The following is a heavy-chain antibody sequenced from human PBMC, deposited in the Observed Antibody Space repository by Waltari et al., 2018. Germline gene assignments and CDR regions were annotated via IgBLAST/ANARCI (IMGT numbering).Heavy chain of an antibody. D-gene: IGHD3-16*01. CDR3: ATAADVWGHNYYYLDV. Sequence: QVQLEQSGAEVKKPGASVKVSCKVSGYTLTQLSMHWVRQAPGKGLEWMGGFDPEDGETIYAQKFQGRVTMTEDTSTETGYMELSSLRSEDTAVYYCATAADVWGHNYYYLDVWGKGTTVTISS. CDR1: GYTLTQLS. V-gene: IGHV1-24*01. CDR2: FDPEDGET. J-gene: IGHJ6*03.